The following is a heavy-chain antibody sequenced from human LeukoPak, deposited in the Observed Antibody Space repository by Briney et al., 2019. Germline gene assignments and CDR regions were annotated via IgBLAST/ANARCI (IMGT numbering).Heavy chain of an antibody. J-gene: IGHJ4*02. CDR3: ARARLMTTVVTGY. CDR2: IYSGGSI. D-gene: IGHD4-23*01. Sequence: GGSLRLSCAASGFTVSSNYMSWVRQAPGKGLEWVSVIYSGGSIYYADSVKGRFTISRDNSKNTLYLQMNSLRAEDTAVYYCARARLMTTVVTGYWGQGTLVTVSS. V-gene: IGHV3-66*01. CDR1: GFTVSSNY.